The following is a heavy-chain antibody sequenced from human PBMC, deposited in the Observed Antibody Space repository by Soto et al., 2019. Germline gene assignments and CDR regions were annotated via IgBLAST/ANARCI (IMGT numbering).Heavy chain of an antibody. CDR2: IYYSGST. D-gene: IGHD3-3*01. Sequence: SETLSLTCTVSGGSISSYYWSWIRQPPGKGLEWIGYIYYSGSTNYNPSLKSRVTISVDTSKNQFSLKLSSVTAADTAVYYCARVAIFGVVIIHYYFDYWGQGTLVTVSS. CDR3: ARVAIFGVVIIHYYFDY. J-gene: IGHJ4*02. CDR1: GGSISSYY. V-gene: IGHV4-59*01.